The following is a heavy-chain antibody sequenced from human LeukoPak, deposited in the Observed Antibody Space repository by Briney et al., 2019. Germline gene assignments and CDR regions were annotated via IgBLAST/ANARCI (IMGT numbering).Heavy chain of an antibody. CDR1: GGTFSSYA. V-gene: IGHV1-69*05. D-gene: IGHD6-6*01. CDR3: AIGEYALLGPKSIAAPFDP. CDR2: IIPIFGTA. J-gene: IGHJ5*02. Sequence: GASVKVSCKASGGTFSSYAISWVRQAPGQGLEWMGGIIPIFGTANYAQKFQGRVTITTDESTSTAYMELSSLRSEDTAVYYCAIGEYALLGPKSIAAPFDPWGQRTLVTVSS.